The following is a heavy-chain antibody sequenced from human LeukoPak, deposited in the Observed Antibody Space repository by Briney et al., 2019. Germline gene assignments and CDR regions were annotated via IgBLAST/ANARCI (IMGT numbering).Heavy chain of an antibody. D-gene: IGHD5/OR15-5a*01. V-gene: IGHV3-23*01. Sequence: GGSLRLSCAASGFTFSSYAMSWVRQAPGKGLEWVSGIFIHGDETYHAESVKGRLTTSRDNSKSTLYLQMNSLTADDTAVYYGAKHTGGILRSLDYWGQGTLVTVSS. CDR3: AKHTGGILRSLDY. CDR2: IFIHGDET. CDR1: GFTFSSYA. J-gene: IGHJ4*02.